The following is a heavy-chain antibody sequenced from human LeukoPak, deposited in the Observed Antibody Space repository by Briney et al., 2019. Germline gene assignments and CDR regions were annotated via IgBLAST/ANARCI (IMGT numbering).Heavy chain of an antibody. J-gene: IGHJ5*02. CDR1: GYSISSGSYY. Sequence: SETLSLTCTVSGYSISSGSYYWSWIRQPAGKGLEWTGRIYTSGSTNYNPSLKSRVTISVDTSKNQFSLKLSSVTAADTAVYYCARGGYYGSGNDFRFDPWGQGTLVTVSS. V-gene: IGHV4-61*02. CDR3: ARGGYYGSGNDFRFDP. D-gene: IGHD3-10*01. CDR2: IYTSGST.